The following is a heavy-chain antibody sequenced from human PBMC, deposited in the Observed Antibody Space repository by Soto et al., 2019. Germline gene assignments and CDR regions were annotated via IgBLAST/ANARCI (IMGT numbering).Heavy chain of an antibody. CDR3: AKNQEXXXPRVIDF. V-gene: IGHV3-23*01. CDR1: GLTFSNYA. J-gene: IGHJ4*02. D-gene: IGHD3-16*02. CDR2: MSGSSSTT. Sequence: GGSLRLSCATSGLTFSNYAMSWVRQAPGGGLEWVSSMSGSSSTTYYADSVRGRFTISRDRSKNTLYLQMSSLRAEDTALYYCAKNQEXXXPRVIDFWGQGTLVTVSS.